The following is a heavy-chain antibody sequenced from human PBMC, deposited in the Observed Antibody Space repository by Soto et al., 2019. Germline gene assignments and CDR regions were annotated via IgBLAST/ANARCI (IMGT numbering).Heavy chain of an antibody. Sequence: SVKVSCKASGGTFSSYTISWVRQAPGQGLEWMGRIIPILGIANYAQKFQGRVTITADKSTSTAYMELSSLRSEDTAVYYCAREAEYCSSTSSYGGYYYYMDVWGKGTPVTVS. CDR1: GGTFSSYT. CDR2: IIPILGIA. V-gene: IGHV1-69*04. D-gene: IGHD2-2*01. J-gene: IGHJ6*03. CDR3: AREAEYCSSTSSYGGYYYYMDV.